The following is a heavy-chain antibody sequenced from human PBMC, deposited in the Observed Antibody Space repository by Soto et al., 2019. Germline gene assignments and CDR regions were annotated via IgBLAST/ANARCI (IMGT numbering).Heavy chain of an antibody. CDR1: GGTFSSYT. Sequence: QVQLVQSGAEVKKTGSSVKVSCKASGGTFSSYTISWVRQAPGQGLEWMGRIIPMFGIANYAQKLQGRVTITADKSTSTAYMELSSLRSEDTAVYYCARGYGDSHDYWGQGTLVTVSS. D-gene: IGHD4-17*01. CDR2: IIPMFGIA. V-gene: IGHV1-69*02. CDR3: ARGYGDSHDY. J-gene: IGHJ4*02.